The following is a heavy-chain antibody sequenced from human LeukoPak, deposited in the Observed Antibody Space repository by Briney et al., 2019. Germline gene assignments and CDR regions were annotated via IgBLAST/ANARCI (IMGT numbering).Heavy chain of an antibody. CDR3: AKEDYSSSWYALDH. Sequence: GGSLRLSCAASGFTFDDYAIYWVRQGPGKGLEWVSLISGDGGSIYYADSVKGRFTISRDNSKNSLYLQMNSLRTEDTALYYCAKEDYSSSWYALDHWGQGTLVTVSS. D-gene: IGHD6-13*01. CDR1: GFTFDDYA. J-gene: IGHJ5*02. V-gene: IGHV3-43*02. CDR2: ISGDGGSI.